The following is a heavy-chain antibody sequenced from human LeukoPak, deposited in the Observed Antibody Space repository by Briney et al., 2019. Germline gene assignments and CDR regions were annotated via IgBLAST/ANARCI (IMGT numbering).Heavy chain of an antibody. J-gene: IGHJ4*02. CDR3: ARAFTYYYDSSGYYYDY. Sequence: SETLSLTCAVYGGSFSGYYWSWIRQPPGKGLEWIGYIYYSGSTNYNPSLKSRVTISVDTSKNQFSLKLSSVTAADTAVYYCARAFTYYYDSSGYYYDYWGQGTLVTVSS. D-gene: IGHD3-22*01. CDR1: GGSFSGYY. V-gene: IGHV4-59*01. CDR2: IYYSGST.